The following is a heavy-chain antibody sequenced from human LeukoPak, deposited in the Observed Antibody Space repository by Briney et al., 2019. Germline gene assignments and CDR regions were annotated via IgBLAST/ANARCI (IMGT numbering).Heavy chain of an antibody. Sequence: GGSLRLSCAVSGFNFNTYSMNWVRQAPGKGLEWVAVISYDGSNKYFADSVKGRFTISRDNSKNTLYLQMNSLRADDTAVFYCAKGGRYCSGGSCYTFDYWGQGTLVTVSS. J-gene: IGHJ4*02. V-gene: IGHV3-30*18. CDR2: ISYDGSNK. CDR3: AKGGRYCSGGSCYTFDY. D-gene: IGHD2-15*01. CDR1: GFNFNTYS.